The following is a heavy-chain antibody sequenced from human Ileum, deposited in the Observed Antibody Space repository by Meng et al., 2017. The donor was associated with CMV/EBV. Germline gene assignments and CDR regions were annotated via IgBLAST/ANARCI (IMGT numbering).Heavy chain of an antibody. CDR1: GFSLSTNGVG. CDR3: ANRRGSGWYETYFDS. V-gene: IGHV2-5*02. Sequence: QITLKGPGPRPLNPPQPPTLTCTFSGFSLSTNGVGVGWIRQPPGKALEWLALIYWDDTKRYSPSLKSRLTISKDTSKNQVVLTMTNTDTVDTATYYCANRRGSGWYETYFDSWGQGTLVTVSS. J-gene: IGHJ4*02. CDR2: IYWDDTK. D-gene: IGHD6-19*01.